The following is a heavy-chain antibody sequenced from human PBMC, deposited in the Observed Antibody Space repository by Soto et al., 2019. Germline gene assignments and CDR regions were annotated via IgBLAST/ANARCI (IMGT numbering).Heavy chain of an antibody. V-gene: IGHV3-49*03. CDR2: IRSRAYGETT. J-gene: IGHJ4*02. CDR3: ARSDDSSGYYRAPVDY. Sequence: GGSLRLSCTTSGFTFGDYTVNWFRQAPGKGPEWVAFIRSRAYGETTQYAASVKGRFTISRDDSKSVAYLQMNSLESEDAAVYYCARSDDSSGYYRAPVDYWGQGTLVTVSS. D-gene: IGHD3-22*01. CDR1: GFTFGDYT.